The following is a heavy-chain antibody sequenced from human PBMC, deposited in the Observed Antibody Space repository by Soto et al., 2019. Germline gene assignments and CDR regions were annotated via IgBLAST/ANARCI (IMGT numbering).Heavy chain of an antibody. J-gene: IGHJ5*02. Sequence: QVQLHESGPGLGIPSQTLTLTCAVSGASIDNNGYSWTWIRQHPGKGLEWIGTTNNRGDTYYNPPLKSRLTISVNTSQNHFSLRLNAMTAADTATYYCARGGSGWKALNWFDPWGEGLMVSVSS. CDR3: ARGGSGWKALNWFDP. D-gene: IGHD6-19*01. CDR2: TNNRGDT. CDR1: GASIDNNGYS. V-gene: IGHV4-31*11.